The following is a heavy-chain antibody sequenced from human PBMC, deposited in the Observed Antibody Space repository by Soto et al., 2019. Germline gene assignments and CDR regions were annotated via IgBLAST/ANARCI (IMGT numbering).Heavy chain of an antibody. Sequence: QVQLVEAGGGVVQPGRSLRLSCAASGFTFSDYTMHWVRQAPGKELEWVALMSSDGGNTHYTDSVKGRFTISRDNSKNTLYLQMDSLRPEDTTVYYCARDYGDGYYYFALWGQGTLVTVSS. CDR1: GFTFSDYT. CDR2: MSSDGGNT. V-gene: IGHV3-30-3*01. CDR3: ARDYGDGYYYFAL. D-gene: IGHD5-12*01. J-gene: IGHJ4*02.